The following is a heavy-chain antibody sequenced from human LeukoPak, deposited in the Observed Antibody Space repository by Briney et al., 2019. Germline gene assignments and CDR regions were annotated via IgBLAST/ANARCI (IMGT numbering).Heavy chain of an antibody. V-gene: IGHV3-33*01. CDR3: ARDLTIVGAFDI. CDR1: GFTFSNHG. J-gene: IGHJ3*02. Sequence: GGSLRLSCAASGFTFSNHGMHWVRQAPGKGLEWVAVISFDGSNKYYADSVKGRFTISRDNSKNTLYLQMNSLRDEDTAVYYCARDLTIVGAFDIWGQGTMVTVSS. D-gene: IGHD3-22*01. CDR2: ISFDGSNK.